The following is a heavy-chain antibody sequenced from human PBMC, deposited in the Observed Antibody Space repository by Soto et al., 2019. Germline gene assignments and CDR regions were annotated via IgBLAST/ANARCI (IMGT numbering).Heavy chain of an antibody. Sequence: QVQLVQSGAEVKKPGSSVKVSCKASGGTFSSYTISWVRQAPGQGLEWMGRIIPTLGIANYAQKFQGRVTITADKSTSTAYMELSSLRSEDTAVYYCARGVLVTTVTTVGYYGMDVWGQGTTVTVSS. D-gene: IGHD4-17*01. CDR1: GGTFSSYT. CDR3: ARGVLVTTVTTVGYYGMDV. CDR2: IIPTLGIA. V-gene: IGHV1-69*02. J-gene: IGHJ6*02.